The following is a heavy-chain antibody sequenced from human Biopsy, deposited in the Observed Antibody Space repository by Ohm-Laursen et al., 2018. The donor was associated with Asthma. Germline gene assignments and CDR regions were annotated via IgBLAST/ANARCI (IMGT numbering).Heavy chain of an antibody. D-gene: IGHD3-16*01. CDR3: ARRGGVRRYFDY. Sequence: SQTLSPTCIVSGGSISSGAYYWSWVRQPPGKGLEWIEYIYYIGSTYYNPSLKSRVAISLDTSKNQFSLKLSSVTAADTAVYFCARRGGVRRYFDYWGQGTLVTVSS. CDR2: IYYIGST. J-gene: IGHJ4*02. CDR1: GGSISSGAYY. V-gene: IGHV4-30-4*01.